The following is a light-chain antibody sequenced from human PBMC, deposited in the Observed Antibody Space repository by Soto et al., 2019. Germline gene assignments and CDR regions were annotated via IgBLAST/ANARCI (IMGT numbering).Light chain of an antibody. J-gene: IGKJ3*01. CDR1: HSVNNS. CDR2: GAS. Sequence: EVVWTQSPGTLSLSPGDRATLSCRASHSVNNSLDWYQPKPGQPPRLVLYGASSRATGIPDRFSGSGSGTDFTLIISRLEREECAVFFCKQDGSSPRGFGPGTKLEIK. CDR3: KQDGSSPRG. V-gene: IGKV3-20*01.